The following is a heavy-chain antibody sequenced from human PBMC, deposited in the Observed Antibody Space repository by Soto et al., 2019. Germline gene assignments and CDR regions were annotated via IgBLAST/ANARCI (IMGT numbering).Heavy chain of an antibody. CDR1: GITLSGHS. J-gene: IGHJ4*02. D-gene: IGHD6-13*01. V-gene: IGHV3-48*02. CDR3: ARLGSNSWLEKFDS. Sequence: GGSLRLSCAASGITLSGHSMSWVRQVPGKGLEWVAYITSGSSTIYYADSVKGRFTIPRDNVKNSLYLQMNSLRDEDTALYYCARLGSNSWLEKFDSWGQGTLVTVSS. CDR2: ITSGSSTI.